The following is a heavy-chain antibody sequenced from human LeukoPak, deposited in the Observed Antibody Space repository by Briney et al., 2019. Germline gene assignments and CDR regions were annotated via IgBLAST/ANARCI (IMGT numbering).Heavy chain of an antibody. V-gene: IGHV1-24*01. CDR2: FDPEDGET. D-gene: IGHD6-13*01. CDR1: GYTLTELS. J-gene: IGHJ6*03. Sequence: GASVKVSCKVSGYTLTELSMHWVRQAPGKGLEWMGGFDPEDGETIYAQKFQGRVTMTEDTSTDTAYMELSSLRSEDTAVYYCARGYSSSWYSYYYYYMDVWGKGTTVTVSS. CDR3: ARGYSSSWYSYYYYYMDV.